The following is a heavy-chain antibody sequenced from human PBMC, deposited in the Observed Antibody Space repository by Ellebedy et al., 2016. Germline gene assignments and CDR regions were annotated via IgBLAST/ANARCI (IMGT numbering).Heavy chain of an antibody. CDR2: MNPSSGNT. V-gene: IGHV1-8*01. CDR3: ARDRLDYYYNGMDV. Sequence: ASVKVSCXASGYTFASYDINWVRQATGQGLEWMGWMNPSSGNTGYAQKFQGRVTMTRDTSISTAYMELSRLRSDDTAVYYCARDRLDYYYNGMDVWGQGTTATVSS. J-gene: IGHJ6*02. CDR1: GYTFASYD.